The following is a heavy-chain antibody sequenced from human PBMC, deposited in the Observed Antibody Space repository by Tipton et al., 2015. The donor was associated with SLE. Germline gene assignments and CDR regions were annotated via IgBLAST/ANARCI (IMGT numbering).Heavy chain of an antibody. D-gene: IGHD2-2*02. V-gene: IGHV4-59*11. Sequence: TLSLTCTFSGGSIRGHHWSWLRQPPGKVLEWIGNIFYSGSTNYSPSLKSRVTVSVDTSKNQFSLKLSSVTAADRALNYGARAISYTMDVWGQGTTVTVSS. CDR3: ARAISYTMDV. CDR1: GGSIRGHH. CDR2: IFYSGST. J-gene: IGHJ6*02.